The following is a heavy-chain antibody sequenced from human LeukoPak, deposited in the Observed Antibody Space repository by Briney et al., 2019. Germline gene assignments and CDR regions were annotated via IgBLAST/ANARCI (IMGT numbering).Heavy chain of an antibody. D-gene: IGHD3-16*02. V-gene: IGHV4-34*01. CDR3: ARGPLVWGSYRLDPRNWFDP. CDR1: GGSFSGYY. CDR2: INHSGST. Sequence: KPSETLSLTCAVYGGSFSGYYWSWIRQPPGKGLEWIGEINHSGSTNYNPSLKSRVTISVDTSKNQFSLKLSSVTAADTAVYYCARGPLVWGSYRLDPRNWFDPWGQGTPVTVSS. J-gene: IGHJ5*02.